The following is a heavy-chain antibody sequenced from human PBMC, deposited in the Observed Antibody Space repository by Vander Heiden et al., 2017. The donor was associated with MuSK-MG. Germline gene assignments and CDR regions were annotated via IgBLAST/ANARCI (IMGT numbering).Heavy chain of an antibody. Sequence: QVQLVESGGGVVQPGRSLRLSWAVSGFTFRNYAIHWVRQAPGKGLEWVAVLSYDENTKYYADSWKGRFTISRDNSKSTLDLQMSRLRDEETAVSYCAKSWSAAPGGTSYFDYWGQGTLVTVS. CDR3: AKSWSAAPGGTSYFDY. D-gene: IGHD1-7*01. J-gene: IGHJ4*02. CDR1: GFTFRNYA. CDR2: LSYDENTK. V-gene: IGHV3-30-3*01.